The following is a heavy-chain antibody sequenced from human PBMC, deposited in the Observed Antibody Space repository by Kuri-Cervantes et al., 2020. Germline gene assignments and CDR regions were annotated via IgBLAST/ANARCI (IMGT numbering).Heavy chain of an antibody. CDR2: IIPIFGTA. CDR1: GGTFSSYA. D-gene: IGHD3-22*01. V-gene: IGHV1-69*13. J-gene: IGHJ3*02. CDR3: ARTSRATYYYDSSGYYDDAFDI. Sequence: SVKVSCKASGGTFSSYAISWVRQAPGQGLEWMGGIIPIFGTANYAQKFRGRVTITADESTSTAYMELSSLRSEDTAVYYCARTSRATYYYDSSGYYDDAFDIWGQGTMVTVSS.